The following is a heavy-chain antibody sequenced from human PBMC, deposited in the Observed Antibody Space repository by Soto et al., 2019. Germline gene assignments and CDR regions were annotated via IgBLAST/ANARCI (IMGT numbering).Heavy chain of an antibody. J-gene: IGHJ4*02. Sequence: GGSLRLSCAASGFTFSSYSTNWVRQAPGKGLEWVSSISSSSSYIYYADSVKGRFTISRDNAKNSLYLQMNSLRAEDTAVYYCARLLWFGESFTLDYWGQGTLVTVSS. CDR3: ARLLWFGESFTLDY. CDR1: GFTFSSYS. D-gene: IGHD3-10*01. V-gene: IGHV3-21*01. CDR2: ISSSSSYI.